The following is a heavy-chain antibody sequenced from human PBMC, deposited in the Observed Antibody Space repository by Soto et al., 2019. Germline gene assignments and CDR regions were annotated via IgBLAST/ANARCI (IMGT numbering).Heavy chain of an antibody. J-gene: IGHJ4*02. V-gene: IGHV3-11*06. D-gene: IGHD3-10*01. CDR2: ISSSISYT. CDR3: ARDGQTYGQGDY. Sequence: QVHLVESGGGLVKPGGSLTLSCAASGFSLSDYSMSWIRQAPGKGLEWVSYISSSISYTHYADSVKGRFTAFRDNAKNSVFLHLNSLRAEDTSVYYCARDGQTYGQGDYWGQGTLVTVS. CDR1: GFSLSDYS.